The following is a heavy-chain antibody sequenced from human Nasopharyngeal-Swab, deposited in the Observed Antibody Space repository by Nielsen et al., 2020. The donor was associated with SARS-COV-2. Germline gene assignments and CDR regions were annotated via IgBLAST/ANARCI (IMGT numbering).Heavy chain of an antibody. V-gene: IGHV4-38-2*01. D-gene: IGHD1-26*01. J-gene: IGHJ4*02. CDR3: ARQAIVGATTYFDY. CDR1: GYSISSGYY. Sequence: SETLSLTCAVSGYSISSGYYWGWIRQPPGKGLEWIGSIYHSGSTYYNPSLKSRVTISVDTSKNQFSLKLSSVTAADTAVYYCARQAIVGATTYFDYWGQGTLVTVSS. CDR2: IYHSGST.